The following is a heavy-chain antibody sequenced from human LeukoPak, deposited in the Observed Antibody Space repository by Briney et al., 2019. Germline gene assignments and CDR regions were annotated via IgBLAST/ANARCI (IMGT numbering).Heavy chain of an antibody. CDR1: GYSISSGYY. Sequence: PSETLSLTCAVSGYSISSGYYWGWIRQPPGKGLEWIGIIYHSGSTYYNPSLKSRVTISVDTSKNQLSLKLSSVTAADTAVYYCARYYYDSSGYYYVWFDPWGQGTLVTVSS. J-gene: IGHJ5*02. CDR3: ARYYYDSSGYYYVWFDP. D-gene: IGHD3-22*01. V-gene: IGHV4-38-2*01. CDR2: IYHSGST.